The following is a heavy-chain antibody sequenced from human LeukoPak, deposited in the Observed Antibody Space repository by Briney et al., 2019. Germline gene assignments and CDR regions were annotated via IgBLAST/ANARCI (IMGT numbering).Heavy chain of an antibody. CDR1: GGTFISYA. CDR2: IVPIFGTA. CDR3: ARDGGSFSYNMDV. D-gene: IGHD1-26*01. V-gene: IGHV1-69*13. J-gene: IGHJ6*02. Sequence: SVKVSCKASGGTFISYAISWVRQVPGQGLEWMGGIVPIFGTANYAQKFQGRVTITADESTSTAYVELSSLRSEDTAVYFCARDGGSFSYNMDVWGQGTTVTVSS.